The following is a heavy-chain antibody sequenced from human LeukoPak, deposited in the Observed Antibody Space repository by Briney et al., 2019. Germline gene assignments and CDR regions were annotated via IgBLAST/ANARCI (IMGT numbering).Heavy chain of an antibody. V-gene: IGHV3-53*01. CDR3: ARALAVAGVGYYYYGMDV. Sequence: GGSLRLSCAASGFTVSSNYMSWVRQAPGKGLEWVSVIYSGGSTYYADSVKGRFTISRDNSKNTLYLQMNSLRAEDTAVYYCARALAVAGVGYYYYGMDVWGQGTTVTVSS. D-gene: IGHD6-19*01. J-gene: IGHJ6*02. CDR1: GFTVSSNY. CDR2: IYSGGST.